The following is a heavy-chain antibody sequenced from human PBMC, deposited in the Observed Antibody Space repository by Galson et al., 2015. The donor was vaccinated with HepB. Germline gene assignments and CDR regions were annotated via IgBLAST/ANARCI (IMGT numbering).Heavy chain of an antibody. Sequence: ALVKPTQTLTLTCTFSGFSLSTSGVGVGWLRQPPGKALEWLALIYWDDDKRYSPSLKNRLTITKDTSKNQVVLTMTNVDPVDTATYDCAHRRGSFYYGSGSNHFNYWGQGTLVTVSS. V-gene: IGHV2-5*02. CDR2: IYWDDDK. CDR3: AHRRGSFYYGSGSNHFNY. D-gene: IGHD3-10*01. CDR1: GFSLSTSGVG. J-gene: IGHJ4*02.